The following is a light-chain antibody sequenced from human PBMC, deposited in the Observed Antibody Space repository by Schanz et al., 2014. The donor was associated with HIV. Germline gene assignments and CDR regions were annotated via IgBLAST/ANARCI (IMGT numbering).Light chain of an antibody. V-gene: IGLV6-57*04. J-gene: IGLJ3*02. Sequence: NFMLSQPHSVSESPGKTITISCTRSGGGTASDSVQWYQQRPGSAPTTVIFEDNQRPSGVPDRFSGSIDSSSNSASLIISRLETDDEADYFCHSSDGLSLGVFGGGTKLTVL. CDR1: GGGTASDS. CDR3: HSSDGLSLGV. CDR2: EDN.